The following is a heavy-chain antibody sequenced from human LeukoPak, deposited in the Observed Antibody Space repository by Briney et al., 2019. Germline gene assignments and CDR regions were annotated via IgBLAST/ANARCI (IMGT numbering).Heavy chain of an antibody. J-gene: IGHJ6*02. V-gene: IGHV3-23*01. CDR2: ISGSGGST. CDR3: AKDSEDSSSWENYYYGMDV. D-gene: IGHD6-13*01. Sequence: GGSLRLSRAASGFTFSSYAMSWVRQAPGKGLEWVSAISGSGGSTYYADSVKGRFTISRDNSKNTLYLQMNSLRAEDTAVYYCAKDSEDSSSWENYYYGMDVWGQGTTVTVSS. CDR1: GFTFSSYA.